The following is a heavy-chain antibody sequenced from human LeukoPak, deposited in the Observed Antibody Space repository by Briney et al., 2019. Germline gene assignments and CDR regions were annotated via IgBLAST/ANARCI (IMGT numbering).Heavy chain of an antibody. CDR2: INPDGSRT. Sequence: QPGGSLRLSCAASGSTFSTYWVHWVRQAPGKGLVWVSRINPDGSRTDYADSVKGRFTISRDNAKNTLYLQMNSLRAEDTAVYHCAKEGYNYGDFDYWGQGTLVTVSS. D-gene: IGHD5-18*01. CDR3: AKEGYNYGDFDY. V-gene: IGHV3-74*01. CDR1: GSTFSTYW. J-gene: IGHJ4*02.